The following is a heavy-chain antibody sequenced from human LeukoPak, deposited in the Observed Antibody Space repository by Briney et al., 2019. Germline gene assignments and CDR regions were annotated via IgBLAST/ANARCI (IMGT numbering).Heavy chain of an antibody. CDR3: ARGGYLSYYFDY. CDR2: IYYSGST. D-gene: IGHD2-15*01. J-gene: IGHJ4*02. V-gene: IGHV4-39*07. CDR1: GGSISSSSYY. Sequence: SETLSLTCTVSGGSISSSSYYWGWIRQPPGKGLEWIGSIYYSGSTYYNPSLKSRVTISVDTSKNQFSLKLSSVTAADTAVYYCARGGYLSYYFDYWGQGTLVTVSS.